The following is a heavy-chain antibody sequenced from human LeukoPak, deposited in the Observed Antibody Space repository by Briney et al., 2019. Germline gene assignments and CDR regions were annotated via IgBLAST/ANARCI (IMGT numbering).Heavy chain of an antibody. D-gene: IGHD1-1*01. J-gene: IGHJ4*02. CDR3: ARDRHGT. CDR2: IWYDGSNK. CDR1: GFTFSNAW. V-gene: IGHV3-33*08. Sequence: PGGSLRLSCAASGFTFSNAWMSWVRQAPGKGLEWVAVIWYDGSNKYYADSVKGRFTISRDNSKNTLYLQMNSLRAEDTAVYYCARDRHGTWGQGTLVTVSS.